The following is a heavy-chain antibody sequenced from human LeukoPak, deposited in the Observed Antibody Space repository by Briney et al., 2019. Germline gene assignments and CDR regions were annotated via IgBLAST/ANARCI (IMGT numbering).Heavy chain of an antibody. CDR2: ISYDGSNK. D-gene: IGHD1-26*01. V-gene: IGHV3-30*04. CDR1: GFTFSSYS. J-gene: IGHJ6*03. CDR3: ARLQQGGTYYYYYYMDV. Sequence: GGSLRLSCAASGFTFSSYSMHWVRQAPGKGLEWVADISYDGSNKYYADSVKGRFTISRDNAKNSLYLQMNSLRAEDTAVYYCARLQQGGTYYYYYYMDVWGKGTTVTVSS.